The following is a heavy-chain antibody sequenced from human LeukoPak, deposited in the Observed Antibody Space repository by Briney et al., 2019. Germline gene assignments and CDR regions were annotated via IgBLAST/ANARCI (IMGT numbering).Heavy chain of an antibody. V-gene: IGHV1-18*01. J-gene: IGHJ1*01. D-gene: IGHD6-13*01. Sequence: GASVKVSCKASGYTFTSYGISWVRQAPGQGLERMVWISGYNGNTNYAQKFQGRVTMTTDTSTSTAYMELRSLTSDDTAVYYCARDARLRYSSSWYEGNFQHWGQGTLVTVSS. CDR2: ISGYNGNT. CDR1: GYTFTSYG. CDR3: ARDARLRYSSSWYEGNFQH.